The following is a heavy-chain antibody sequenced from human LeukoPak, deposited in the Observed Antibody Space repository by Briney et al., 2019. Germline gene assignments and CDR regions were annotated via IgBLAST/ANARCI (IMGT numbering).Heavy chain of an antibody. CDR3: ARKDYSNYSFDY. D-gene: IGHD4-11*01. CDR2: INHSGST. J-gene: IGHJ4*02. V-gene: IGHV4-34*01. Sequence: SETLSLTCAVYGGSSSGYYWSWIRQPPGKGLEWIGEINHSGSTNYNPSLKSRVTISVDTSKNQFSLKLSSVTAADTAVYYCARKDYSNYSFDYWGQGTLVTVSS. CDR1: GGSSSGYY.